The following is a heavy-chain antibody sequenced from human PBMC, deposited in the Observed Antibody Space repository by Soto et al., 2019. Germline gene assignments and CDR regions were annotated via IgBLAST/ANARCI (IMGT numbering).Heavy chain of an antibody. CDR3: AIEGLPEDYYYYYVMDV. J-gene: IGHJ6*02. D-gene: IGHD2-15*01. V-gene: IGHV1-18*01. Sequence: GASVKVSCKASGYTFTSYGISWVRQAPGQGLEWMGWISAYNGNTNYAQKLQGRVTMTTDTSTSTAYMELRSLRSDDTSVYFCAIEGLPEDYYYYYVMDVWGQGTTVTVSS. CDR2: ISAYNGNT. CDR1: GYTFTSYG.